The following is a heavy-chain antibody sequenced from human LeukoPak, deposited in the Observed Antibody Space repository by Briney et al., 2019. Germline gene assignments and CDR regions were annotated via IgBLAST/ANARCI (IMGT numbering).Heavy chain of an antibody. Sequence: SETLSLTCTVSGGSISSYYWSWIRQPPGKGLEWVGYIYYSGSTNYNPSLKSRVTISVDTSKNKFSLKLSSVTATDTAVYYCARAMMYYDFWSGYYRWFDPWGQGTLVTVSS. CDR3: ARAMMYYDFWSGYYRWFDP. CDR2: IYYSGST. CDR1: GGSISSYY. J-gene: IGHJ5*02. V-gene: IGHV4-59*12. D-gene: IGHD3-3*01.